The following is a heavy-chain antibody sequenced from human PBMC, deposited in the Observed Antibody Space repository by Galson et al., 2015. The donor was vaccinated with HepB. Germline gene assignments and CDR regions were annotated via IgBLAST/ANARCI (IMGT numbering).Heavy chain of an antibody. J-gene: IGHJ4*02. CDR3: TRLGPTLTFDY. Sequence: ALGPSCAASGFTFRSFWVHLVRQVPGEGVGGGSRFSSDGSMTNYADSVKGRLTISRDNAKSTLYLQMNSLRAEDTAVYFCTRLGPTLTFDYWGQGTLVTVSS. CDR2: FSSDGSMT. D-gene: IGHD4-11*01. CDR1: GFTFRSFW. V-gene: IGHV3-74*01.